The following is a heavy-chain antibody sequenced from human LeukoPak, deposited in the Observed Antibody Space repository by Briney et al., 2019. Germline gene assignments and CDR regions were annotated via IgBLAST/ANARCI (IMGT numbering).Heavy chain of an antibody. CDR1: GFTFSSYG. J-gene: IGHJ4*02. V-gene: IGHV3-33*01. CDR2: IWYDGSNK. D-gene: IGHD6-19*01. Sequence: GRSMRLSCAASGFTFSSYGMHWVRQAPGKGLEWVAVIWYDGSNKYYADSVKGRFTISRDNSKNTLYLQMNSLRAEDTAVYYCARDGSSGWYWVDYWGQGTLVTVSS. CDR3: ARDGSSGWYWVDY.